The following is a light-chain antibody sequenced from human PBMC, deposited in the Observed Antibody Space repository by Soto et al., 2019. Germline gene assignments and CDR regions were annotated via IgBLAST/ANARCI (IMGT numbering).Light chain of an antibody. CDR3: QQHGSSPWT. V-gene: IGKV3-20*01. CDR2: GAS. Sequence: EIVLTQSPDTLSLSPGERATLSCRASQSVTTNYLAWYQQKPGQAPRLLIYGASNRATGIPDRFTGSGSGTDFTLTISRLEPEDFAVYYCQQHGSSPWTFGQGTKVEIK. J-gene: IGKJ1*01. CDR1: QSVTTNY.